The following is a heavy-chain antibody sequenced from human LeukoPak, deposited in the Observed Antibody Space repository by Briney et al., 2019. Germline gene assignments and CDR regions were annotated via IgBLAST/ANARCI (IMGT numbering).Heavy chain of an antibody. D-gene: IGHD2-8*01. V-gene: IGHV4-59*01. J-gene: IGHJ6*02. CDR2: IYYSGST. CDR1: GGSISSYY. CDR3: ARQKKMGDYYYYYGMDV. Sequence: SETLSLTYTVSGGSISSYYWSWIRQPPGKGLEWIGYIYYSGSTNYNPSLKSRVTISVDTSKNQFSLKPSSVTAADTAVYYCARQKKMGDYYYYYGMDVWGQGTTVTVSS.